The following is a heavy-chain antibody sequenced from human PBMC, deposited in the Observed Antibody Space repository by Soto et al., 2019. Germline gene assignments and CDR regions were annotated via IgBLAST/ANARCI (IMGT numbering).Heavy chain of an antibody. CDR2: INHSGST. J-gene: IGHJ6*02. CDR3: ARGNGVATILNYYYYGMDV. D-gene: IGHD5-12*01. Sequence: SETLSLTCAVYGGSFSGYYWSWIRQPPGKGLEWIGEINHSGSTNYNPSLKSRVTISVDTSKNQLSLKLSSVTAADTAVYYCARGNGVATILNYYYYGMDVWGQGTTVTVSS. CDR1: GGSFSGYY. V-gene: IGHV4-34*01.